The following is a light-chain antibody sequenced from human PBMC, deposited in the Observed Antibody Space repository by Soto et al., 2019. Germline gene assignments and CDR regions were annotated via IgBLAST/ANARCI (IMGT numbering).Light chain of an antibody. Sequence: SYELTQPPPVSVAPGKTARITCGGNNIGSKSVHWYQQKPGQAPVLVIYYDSDRPSGIPERFSGSNSGNTATLTISRVEAGDEADYYCQVWDSSSDHPIFGGGTKLTVL. CDR2: YDS. V-gene: IGLV3-21*04. CDR3: QVWDSSSDHPI. J-gene: IGLJ2*01. CDR1: NIGSKS.